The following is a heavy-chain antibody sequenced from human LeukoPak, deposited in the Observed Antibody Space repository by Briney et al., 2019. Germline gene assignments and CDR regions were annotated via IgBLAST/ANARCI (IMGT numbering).Heavy chain of an antibody. CDR2: ISYDGSNK. J-gene: IGHJ4*02. CDR1: GFTFSSYA. D-gene: IGHD4-17*01. Sequence: GGSLRLSCAASGFTFSSYAMHWVRQAPGKGLEWVAVISYDGSNKYYADSVKGRFTIPRDNSKNTLYLQMNSLRAEDTAVYYCARDQKDYGDYALDYWGQGTLVTVSS. V-gene: IGHV3-30*04. CDR3: ARDQKDYGDYALDY.